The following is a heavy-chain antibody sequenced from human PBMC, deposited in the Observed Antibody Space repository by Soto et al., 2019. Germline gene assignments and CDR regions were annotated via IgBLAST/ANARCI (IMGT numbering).Heavy chain of an antibody. Sequence: QVQLQESGPGLVKPSGTLSLTCVVSGGSISSSNWWSWVRQPPGKGLEWIGEIYHTGSTKYNPSPKSRVTISVDESKNQFSLRLSSVTAADTAVYYCARGSNWFDPWGQGTLVTVSS. CDR2: IYHTGST. CDR1: GGSISSSNW. J-gene: IGHJ5*02. CDR3: ARGSNWFDP. V-gene: IGHV4-4*02.